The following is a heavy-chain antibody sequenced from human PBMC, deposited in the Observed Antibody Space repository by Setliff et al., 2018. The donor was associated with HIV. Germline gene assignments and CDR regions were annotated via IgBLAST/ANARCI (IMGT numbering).Heavy chain of an antibody. CDR2: IYYTGNT. J-gene: IGHJ6*03. V-gene: IGHV4-59*08. D-gene: IGHD2-15*01. CDR1: GGSINNYY. Sequence: SETLSLTCSVSGGSINNYYWSWIRLTRGKGLQWIGCIYYTGNTNYNPSLKSRVTMSVDTSNNQFSLKLTSVTAADSAVYYCARRSGASYYSEFYYYMDVWGKGTTVTVSS. CDR3: ARRSGASYYSEFYYYMDV.